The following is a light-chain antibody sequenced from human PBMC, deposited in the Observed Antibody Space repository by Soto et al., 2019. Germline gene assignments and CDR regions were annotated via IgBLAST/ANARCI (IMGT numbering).Light chain of an antibody. J-gene: IGLJ3*02. CDR1: SSDVGGYNY. CDR3: SSYTSSSTWV. Sequence: QAASVSGSPGQSITISCTGTSSDVGGYNYVSWYQQHPGKAPKLMIYEVSNRPSGVSNRFSGSKSGNTASLTISGLQAEDEADYYCSSYTSSSTWVFGGGTQLTV. V-gene: IGLV2-14*01. CDR2: EVS.